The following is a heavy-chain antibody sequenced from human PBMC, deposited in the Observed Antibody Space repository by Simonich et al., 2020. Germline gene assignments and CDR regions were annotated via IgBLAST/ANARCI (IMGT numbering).Heavy chain of an antibody. J-gene: IGHJ3*02. CDR3: ARDSSYYAFDI. V-gene: IGHV3-48*01. CDR2: ISSSSSTI. D-gene: IGHD5-12*01. CDR1: GFTFSSYS. Sequence: EVQLVESGGGLVQPGGSLRLSCAASGFTFSSYSMNWVRQAPGKGLEWVSYISSSSSTIYYADSVKGRFTISIENAKNSLYLQMNSLRAEDTAVYYCARDSSYYAFDIWGQGTMVTVSS.